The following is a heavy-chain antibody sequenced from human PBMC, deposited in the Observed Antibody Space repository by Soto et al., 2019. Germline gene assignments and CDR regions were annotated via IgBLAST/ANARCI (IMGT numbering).Heavy chain of an antibody. Sequence: QVQLVESGGGVVQPGRSLSLSCAASGFIFSSNAMHWVRQAPGKGLEWVAVISYDGSNKYYVDSVKGRFTISRDNSKNTLYLQMNNLISEDTAVYYCARDRVVAGIGEFDFWGQGTLVTVSS. CDR3: ARDRVVAGIGEFDF. CDR2: ISYDGSNK. CDR1: GFIFSSNA. D-gene: IGHD6-19*01. V-gene: IGHV3-30-3*01. J-gene: IGHJ4*02.